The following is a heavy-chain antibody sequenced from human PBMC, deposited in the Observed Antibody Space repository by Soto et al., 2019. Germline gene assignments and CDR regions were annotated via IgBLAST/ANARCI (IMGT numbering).Heavy chain of an antibody. CDR1: GGTFSSYA. CDR3: ASSDIVVVPAAISHRGSYYYYGMDV. D-gene: IGHD2-2*02. Sequence: QVQLVQSGAEVKKPGSSVKVSCKASGGTFSSYAISWVRQAPGQGLEWMGGIIPIFGTANYAQKFQGRVTITADESTSTAYMELSSLRSEDTAVYYCASSDIVVVPAAISHRGSYYYYGMDVWGQGTTVTVSS. J-gene: IGHJ6*02. CDR2: IIPIFGTA. V-gene: IGHV1-69*01.